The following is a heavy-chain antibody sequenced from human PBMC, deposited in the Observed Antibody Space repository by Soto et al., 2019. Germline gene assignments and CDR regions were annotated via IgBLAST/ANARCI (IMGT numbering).Heavy chain of an antibody. J-gene: IGHJ4*02. V-gene: IGHV3-15*01. D-gene: IGHD2-2*01. Sequence: EVQLVESGGGLVKPGGSLRLSCAASGFDFSKAWMSWARQAPGKGLEWVGRLMSKTNGGTTVYAAPVKGRFTISRDDSKNTLYLQMSSLNTEDTAVYYCAAGTGRTDLDYWGQGTLVTVSS. CDR3: AAGTGRTDLDY. CDR2: LMSKTNGGTT. CDR1: GFDFSKAW.